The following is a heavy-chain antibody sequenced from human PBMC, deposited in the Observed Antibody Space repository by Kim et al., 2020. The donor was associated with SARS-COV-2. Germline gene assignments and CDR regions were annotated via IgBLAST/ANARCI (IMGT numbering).Heavy chain of an antibody. CDR1: GYTFTGYY. D-gene: IGHD2-15*01. Sequence: ASVKVSCKASGYTFTGYYMHWVRQAPGQGLEWMGWINPNSGGTNYARKFQGRVTMTRDTSISTAYMELSRLRSDDTAVYYCARDVDCSGGSCYRGGYFDYWGQGTLVTVSS. J-gene: IGHJ4*02. CDR3: ARDVDCSGGSCYRGGYFDY. CDR2: INPNSGGT. V-gene: IGHV1-2*02.